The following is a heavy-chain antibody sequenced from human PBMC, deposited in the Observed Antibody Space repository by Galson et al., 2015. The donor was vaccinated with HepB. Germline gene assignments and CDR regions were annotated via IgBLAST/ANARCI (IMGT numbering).Heavy chain of an antibody. V-gene: IGHV1-2*02. CDR2: INPNSGGT. CDR3: ARALSNMVVVPASRWFDP. D-gene: IGHD2-21*02. CDR1: EYTFTGYY. Sequence: SVKVSCKASEYTFTGYYMHWVRQAPGQGLEWVGWINPNSGGTNYAQKFQGRVTMTRDTSISTAYMELSRLRSDDTAVCYCARALSNMVVVPASRWFDPWGQGTQVTVSS. J-gene: IGHJ5*02.